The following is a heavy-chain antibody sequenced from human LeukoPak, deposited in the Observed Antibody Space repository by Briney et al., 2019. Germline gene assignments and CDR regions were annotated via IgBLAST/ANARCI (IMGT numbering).Heavy chain of an antibody. V-gene: IGHV1-2*02. CDR3: ARALRGGYCSSTSCPYYYYYYMDV. CDR1: GYTFTGYY. CDR2: INPNSGGT. D-gene: IGHD2-2*01. Sequence: ASVKVSCKASGYTFTGYYMHWVRQAPGQGLEWMGWINPNSGGTNYAQKFQGRVTMTRDTSISTAYMELSRLRSDDTAVYYCARALRGGYCSSTSCPYYYYYYMDVWGKGTTVTVSS. J-gene: IGHJ6*03.